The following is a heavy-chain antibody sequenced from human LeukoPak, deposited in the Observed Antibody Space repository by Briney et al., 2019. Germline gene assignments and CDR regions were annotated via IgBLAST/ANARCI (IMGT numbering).Heavy chain of an antibody. CDR3: ATKQRRATPLEF. J-gene: IGHJ1*01. Sequence: AGSLTLTCAAYGSSFSKYYWFWIRQPPGQGLESVSRINTDGTVKTHADSVKGRFTACSDYTDNAFFLQMNGVRDEDTAVYYCATKQRRATPLEFWGQGTPIAVSS. CDR2: INTDGTVK. V-gene: IGHV3-74*01. D-gene: IGHD5-24*01. CDR1: GSSFSKYY.